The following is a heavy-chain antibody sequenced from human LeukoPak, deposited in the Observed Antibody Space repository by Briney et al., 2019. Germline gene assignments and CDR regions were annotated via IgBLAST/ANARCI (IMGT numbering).Heavy chain of an antibody. CDR3: AKVQVVVVPAAIPNWFDP. Sequence: GGSLRLSCAASGFTFSSYAMSWVRQAPGKGLEWVSAISGSGGSTYYADSVKGRFTISRDNSKNTLYLQMNSLRAEDTAVYYCAKVQVVVVPAAIPNWFDPWGQGTLVTVSS. CDR2: ISGSGGST. CDR1: GFTFSSYA. V-gene: IGHV3-23*01. J-gene: IGHJ5*02. D-gene: IGHD2-2*02.